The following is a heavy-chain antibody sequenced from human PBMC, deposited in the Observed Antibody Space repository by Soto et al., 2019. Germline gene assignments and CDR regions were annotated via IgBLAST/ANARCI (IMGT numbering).Heavy chain of an antibody. V-gene: IGHV4-39*01. Sequence: TCTVSGGSISSSSYYWGWIRQPPGKGLEWIGSIYYSGYTYYNPSLKSRVTISVDTSKNQFSLKLSSVTAADTAVYYCATFIDPYAVMDVWGQGTTVTVSS. CDR2: IYYSGYT. J-gene: IGHJ6*02. D-gene: IGHD1-26*01. CDR1: GGSISSSSYY. CDR3: ATFIDPYAVMDV.